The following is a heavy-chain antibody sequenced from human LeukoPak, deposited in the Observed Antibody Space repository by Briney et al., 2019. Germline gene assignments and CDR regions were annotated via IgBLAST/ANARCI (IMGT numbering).Heavy chain of an antibody. V-gene: IGHV4-59*08. CDR3: ARQYCSSTSCYDNYYHMDV. D-gene: IGHD2-2*01. Sequence: SETLSLTCTVSGGSISSYYWSWIRQPPGKGLEWIGYIYYSGSTNYNPSLKSRVTISVDTSKNQFSLKLSSVTAADTAVYYCARQYCSSTSCYDNYYHMDVWGKGTTVTVSS. CDR2: IYYSGST. J-gene: IGHJ6*03. CDR1: GGSISSYY.